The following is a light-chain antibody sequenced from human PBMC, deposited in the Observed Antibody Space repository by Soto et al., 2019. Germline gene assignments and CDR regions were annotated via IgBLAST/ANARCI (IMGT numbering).Light chain of an antibody. Sequence: EIVLTQSPGTLSLSPGERATLSCRASQSVSSSYLAWYQQKPGQAPMLLIYDASNSATGIPARFSGSGSGTDFTLTISSLEPEDFAVYYCQQRSNWPPLTFGGGTKVDIK. V-gene: IGKV3-11*01. CDR3: QQRSNWPPLT. J-gene: IGKJ4*01. CDR1: QSVSSSY. CDR2: DAS.